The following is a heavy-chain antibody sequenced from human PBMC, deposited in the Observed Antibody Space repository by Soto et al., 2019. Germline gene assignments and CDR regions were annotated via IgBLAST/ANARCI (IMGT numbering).Heavy chain of an antibody. D-gene: IGHD2-8*01. CDR1: GLTMSTYA. V-gene: IGHV3-23*05. CDR2: IAGVDI. CDR3: AKHHFKGNGIYDGFEV. J-gene: IGHJ3*01. Sequence: GVSLRLSCAGNGLTMSTYAMSWVRQAPGKGLEWVSTIAGVDIFYADSVQGRFTISIDNSKNLLFLQMNSLTADDTATYYCAKHHFKGNGIYDGFEVWGQGTTGTVS.